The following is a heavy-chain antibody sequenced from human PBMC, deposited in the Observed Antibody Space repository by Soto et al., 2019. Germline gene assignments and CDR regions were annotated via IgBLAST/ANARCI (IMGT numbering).Heavy chain of an antibody. CDR2: IKQDGSEE. CDR1: GFTFSSYW. CDR3: ARIASSGRGWDV. D-gene: IGHD3-10*01. V-gene: IGHV3-7*01. Sequence: EVQLVESGGGLVQPGGSLRLSCVDSGFTFSSYWMSWVRQAPVKGLEWVGNIKQDGSEENYVDSVKGRFTIYRDNATISMYMQMISLRAEDTAVYYCARIASSGRGWDVWGQGTTVVVSS. J-gene: IGHJ6*02.